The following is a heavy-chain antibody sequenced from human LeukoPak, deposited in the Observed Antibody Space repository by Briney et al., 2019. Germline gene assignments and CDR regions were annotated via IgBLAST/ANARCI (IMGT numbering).Heavy chain of an antibody. CDR1: GFTFSSYA. V-gene: IGHV3-23*01. Sequence: GGSLRLSCAASGFTFSSYAMSWVCQAPGKGLEWVSAISGSGGSTYYADSVKGRFTISRDNSKNTLYLQLNSLRAEDTAVYYCAKEFGAGYDSSGYYLGVFDPWGQGTLVTVSS. D-gene: IGHD3-22*01. CDR3: AKEFGAGYDSSGYYLGVFDP. J-gene: IGHJ5*02. CDR2: ISGSGGST.